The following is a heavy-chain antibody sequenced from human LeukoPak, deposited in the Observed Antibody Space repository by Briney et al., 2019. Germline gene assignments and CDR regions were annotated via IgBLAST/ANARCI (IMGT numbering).Heavy chain of an antibody. CDR1: SGSISSSSYY. Sequence: PSETLSLTCTVSSGSISSSSYYWGWIRQPPGKGLEWIGSIYYSGNTYYNPSLKSRVTISLDTSKNQFSLKLSSVTAADTAVYYCAGGWTHFEYWGQGTLVTVSS. J-gene: IGHJ4*02. CDR3: AGGWTHFEY. CDR2: IYYSGNT. V-gene: IGHV4-39*07. D-gene: IGHD3/OR15-3a*01.